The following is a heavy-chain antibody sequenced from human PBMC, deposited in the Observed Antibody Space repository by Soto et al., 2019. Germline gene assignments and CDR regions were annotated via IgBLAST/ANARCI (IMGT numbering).Heavy chain of an antibody. D-gene: IGHD5-12*01. J-gene: IGHJ4*02. Sequence: GGSLRLSCAASGFTFSSYWMHCVRQAPGKGLVWVSRINSDGSSTSYADSVKGRFTISRDNAKNTQYPQMNSLRAEDTAVYYCAGGSPNSGYDPVDYWGQGTLVTVSS. CDR3: AGGSPNSGYDPVDY. V-gene: IGHV3-74*01. CDR2: INSDGSST. CDR1: GFTFSSYW.